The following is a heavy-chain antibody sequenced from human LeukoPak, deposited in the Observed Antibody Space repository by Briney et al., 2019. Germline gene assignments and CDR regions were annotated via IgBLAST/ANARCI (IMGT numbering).Heavy chain of an antibody. J-gene: IGHJ6*02. Sequence: ASVKVSCKASGYTFTSYGISWVRQAPGQGLEWMGWISAYNGNTNYAQKLQGRVTMTTDTSTSTAYMELRSLRSDDTAVYYCARVRAVPTIAAAGTSYYYGMDVWGQGTLVTVSS. CDR1: GYTFTSYG. D-gene: IGHD6-13*01. CDR3: ARVRAVPTIAAAGTSYYYGMDV. CDR2: ISAYNGNT. V-gene: IGHV1-18*01.